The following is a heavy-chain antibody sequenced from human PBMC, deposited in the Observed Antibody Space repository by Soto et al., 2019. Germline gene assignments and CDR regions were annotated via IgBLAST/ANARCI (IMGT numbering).Heavy chain of an antibody. CDR3: ASSSLYGMDV. Sequence: PSETLSLTCAVSGDSISSGAWWSWVRQSPGKGLQWIGEIYHSGNTRNNPSLKSRVSISLDRSNNQCSLKLKSVTAADTAVYYCASSSLYGMDVWGQGTTVTVSS. J-gene: IGHJ6*02. CDR1: GDSISSGAW. V-gene: IGHV4-4*02. CDR2: IYHSGNT.